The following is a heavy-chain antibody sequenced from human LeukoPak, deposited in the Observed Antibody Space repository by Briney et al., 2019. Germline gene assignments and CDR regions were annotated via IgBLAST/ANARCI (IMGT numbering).Heavy chain of an antibody. D-gene: IGHD3-10*01. V-gene: IGHV3-9*01. CDR1: GFTFDDYA. J-gene: IGHJ4*02. CDR3: AKGSQLLWFGELFD. CDR2: ISWNSGSI. Sequence: GGSLRLSCAASGFTFDDYAMHWARQAPGKGLEWVSGISWNSGSIGYADSVKGRFTISRDNAKNSLYLQMNSLRAEDTALYYCAKGSQLLWFGELFDWGQGTLVTVSS.